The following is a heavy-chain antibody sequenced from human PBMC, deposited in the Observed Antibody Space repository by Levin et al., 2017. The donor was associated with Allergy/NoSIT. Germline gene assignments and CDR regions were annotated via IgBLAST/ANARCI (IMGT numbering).Heavy chain of an antibody. V-gene: IGHV3-23*01. CDR3: ANAGPVAVVAATIDC. D-gene: IGHD2-15*01. Sequence: GESLKISCAASGFPFSAYAMSWVRQAPGKGLEWVAAISGSGGTPYYADSVKGRFTISRDNSKNTLYLQLNSLRAEDTAVYYCANAGPVAVVAATIDCWGQGTLVTVSS. J-gene: IGHJ4*02. CDR2: ISGSGGTP. CDR1: GFPFSAYA.